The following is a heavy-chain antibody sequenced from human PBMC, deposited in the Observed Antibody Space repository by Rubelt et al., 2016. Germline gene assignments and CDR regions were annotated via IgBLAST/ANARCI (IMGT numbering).Heavy chain of an antibody. D-gene: IGHD7-27*01. V-gene: IGHV4-31*03. Sequence: QVQLQESGPGLVKPSQTLSLTCTVSGGSISSGGYYWSWIRQHPGTGLEWIGYIYYSGSTYYNPSLKSRGTISVDTAKNQCLLEVSSVTAADTAVYYCARDSGSRSFDYWGQGTLVTVSS. CDR3: ARDSGSRSFDY. CDR1: GGSISSGGYY. J-gene: IGHJ4*02. CDR2: IYYSGST.